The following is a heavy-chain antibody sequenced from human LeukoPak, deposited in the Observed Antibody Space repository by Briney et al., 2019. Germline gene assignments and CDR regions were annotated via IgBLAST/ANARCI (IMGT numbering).Heavy chain of an antibody. CDR2: IGPYNGNT. CDR1: GYTFTTYG. CDR3: ARGHIGVPFDY. Sequence: SVNVSRKGTGYTFTTYGINWVRQPPGQGLERMGWIGPYNGNTNSAQNVEGRVTMTTDTSTSTAYMELRSLRSDDTAVYYCARGHIGVPFDYWGQGTLVTVSS. V-gene: IGHV1-18*01. J-gene: IGHJ4*02. D-gene: IGHD3-10*01.